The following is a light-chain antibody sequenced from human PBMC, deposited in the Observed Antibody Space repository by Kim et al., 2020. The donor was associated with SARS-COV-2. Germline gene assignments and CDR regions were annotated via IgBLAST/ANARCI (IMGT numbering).Light chain of an antibody. CDR3: QSYDISLSGSMI. J-gene: IGLJ2*01. V-gene: IGLV1-40*01. Sequence: TISVTGSNSNTGVACDVHGYQQLPRTAPKPLISYNNNRPSGVPVRFSISKSGTSASLAIAGLQAEAEAEYYCQSYDISLSGSMIFGAGTQLTVL. CDR1: NSNTGVACD. CDR2: YNN.